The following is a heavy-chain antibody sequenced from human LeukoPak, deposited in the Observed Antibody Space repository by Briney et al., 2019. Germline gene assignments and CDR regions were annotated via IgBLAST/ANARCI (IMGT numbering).Heavy chain of an antibody. CDR1: GYTFTGYY. J-gene: IGHJ4*02. Sequence: ASVKVSCKASGYTFTGYYMHWVRQAPGQGLEWMGWINPNSGGTNYAQKFQGRVTMTRDTSISTAYRELSRLRSDDTAVYYCARAIKRGYSYGAVDYWGQGTLVTVSS. D-gene: IGHD5-18*01. CDR3: ARAIKRGYSYGAVDY. V-gene: IGHV1-2*02. CDR2: INPNSGGT.